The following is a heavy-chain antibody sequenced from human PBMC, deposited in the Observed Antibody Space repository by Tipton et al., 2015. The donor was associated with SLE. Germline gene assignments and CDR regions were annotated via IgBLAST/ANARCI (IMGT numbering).Heavy chain of an antibody. CDR2: IYRSGSA. J-gene: IGHJ4*02. CDR3: ARNGFYSLDY. D-gene: IGHD3-22*01. V-gene: IGHV4-4*02. Sequence: TLSLTCAVSSGSISSSDWWSWVRQPPGKGLEWIGEIYRSGSATYNPSLKSRVTIPMDKSKDQFSLNLASVTPADTAVYYCARNGFYSLDYWGQGTLVTVSS. CDR1: SGSISSSDW.